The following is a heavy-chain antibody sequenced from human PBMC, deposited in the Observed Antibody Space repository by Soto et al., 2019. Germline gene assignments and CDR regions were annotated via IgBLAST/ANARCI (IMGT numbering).Heavy chain of an antibody. CDR3: TSLYYGP. V-gene: IGHV3-15*07. D-gene: IGHD4-17*01. CDR1: DFTFANAW. J-gene: IGHJ5*02. Sequence: RRSLRRSCSASDFTFANAWNSWVRQAPGKGLEWVGRIKSKADGGTTDYAAPVKGRFTISRDESQNTLYLQMNSLKTEDTAVYYCTSLYYGPWGQGTLVTVSS. CDR2: IKSKADGGTT.